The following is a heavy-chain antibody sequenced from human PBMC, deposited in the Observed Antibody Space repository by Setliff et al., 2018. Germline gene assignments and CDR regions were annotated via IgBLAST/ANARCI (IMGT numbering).Heavy chain of an antibody. D-gene: IGHD6-6*01. CDR1: GFTFSSNN. CDR2: ISGSSSYI. Sequence: LRLSCAASGFTFSSNNMHWVRQAPGKGLEWVSCISGSSSYIYYADSVKGRFTISRDNAKNSLYLQMNSLRAEDTAVYYCARAPSSSSASWFDPWGQGTLVTAS. V-gene: IGHV3-21*01. CDR3: ARAPSSSSASWFDP. J-gene: IGHJ5*02.